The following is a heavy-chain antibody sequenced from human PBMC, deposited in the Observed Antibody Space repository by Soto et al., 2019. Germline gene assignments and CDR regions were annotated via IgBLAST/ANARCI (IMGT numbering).Heavy chain of an antibody. CDR2: IKSKTDGGTT. Sequence: GGSLRLSCAASGFTFSNAWMNWVRQAPGKGLEWVGRIKSKTDGGTTDYAAPVKGRFTISRDDSKNTLYLQMNSLKTEDTAVYYCTTDHVLRFLEWSDYYYYGMDVWGQGTTVTVSS. CDR1: GFTFSNAW. J-gene: IGHJ6*02. D-gene: IGHD3-3*01. V-gene: IGHV3-15*07. CDR3: TTDHVLRFLEWSDYYYYGMDV.